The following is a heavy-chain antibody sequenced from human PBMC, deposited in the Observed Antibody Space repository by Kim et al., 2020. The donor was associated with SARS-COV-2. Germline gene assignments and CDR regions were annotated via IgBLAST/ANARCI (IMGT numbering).Heavy chain of an antibody. CDR2: ISYDGSNK. CDR1: GFTFSSYA. D-gene: IGHD3-3*01. Sequence: GGSLRLSCAASGFTFSSYAMHWVRQAPGKGLEWVAVISYDGSNKYYADSVKGRFTISRDNSKNTLYLQMNSLRAEDTAVYYCARDPVRLRFLEWLHIGWFDPWGQGTLVTVSS. CDR3: ARDPVRLRFLEWLHIGWFDP. V-gene: IGHV3-30-3*01. J-gene: IGHJ5*02.